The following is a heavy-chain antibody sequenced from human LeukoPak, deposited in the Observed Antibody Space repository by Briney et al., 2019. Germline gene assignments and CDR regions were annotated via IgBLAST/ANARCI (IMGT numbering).Heavy chain of an antibody. CDR3: AKYRGLVSDKYYFDY. V-gene: IGHV3-23*01. D-gene: IGHD4-23*01. CDR2: ISGSGGST. CDR1: GFTFSSYA. J-gene: IGHJ4*02. Sequence: GGSLRLSCAASGFTFSSYAMSWVRQAPGKGLEWVSAISGSGGSTYYADSVKGRFTISRDNSKNTLYLQMNSLRAEDTAVYYCAKYRGLVSDKYYFDYWGQGTLVTVSS.